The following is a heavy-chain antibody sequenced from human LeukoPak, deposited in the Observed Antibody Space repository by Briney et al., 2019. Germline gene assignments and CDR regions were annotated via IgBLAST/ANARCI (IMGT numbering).Heavy chain of an antibody. Sequence: PGGSLRLSCTASGFTFSAYYMSWIRQAPGKGLEWVSYISGTSGDTNYADSVKGRFTISRDNAKNSLYLQMNSLRAEDTAVYYCARDHNGPYTFDYWGQGTLVTVSS. D-gene: IGHD2-2*02. CDR2: ISGTSGDT. CDR3: ARDHNGPYTFDY. CDR1: GFTFSAYY. V-gene: IGHV3-11*06. J-gene: IGHJ4*02.